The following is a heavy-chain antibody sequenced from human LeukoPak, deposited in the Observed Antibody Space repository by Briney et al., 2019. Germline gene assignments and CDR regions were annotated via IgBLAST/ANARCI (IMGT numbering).Heavy chain of an antibody. CDR1: GKSLTRVS. V-gene: IGHV1-24*01. Sequence: ASVKVSCKVSGKSLTRVSIHWVRQSPGKGLEWMGGLAPEHGGRLYAQTFQGRVTMTEDASTDTAYMELNRLRSEDTAVYYCATATIIWGSYRSWLDTWGQGTLVTVSS. J-gene: IGHJ5*02. CDR2: LAPEHGGR. CDR3: ATATIIWGSYRSWLDT. D-gene: IGHD3-16*02.